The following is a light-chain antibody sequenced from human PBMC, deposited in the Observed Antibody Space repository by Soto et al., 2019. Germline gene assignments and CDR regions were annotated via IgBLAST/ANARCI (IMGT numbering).Light chain of an antibody. V-gene: IGKV1-9*01. J-gene: IGKJ3*01. Sequence: DIQLTQSPSFLSASVGDRVTITCRANQDIRRYLAWYQQRPGKAPELLIYAASTLRPGGASRFSGSGSGTEFTLTISSLQPEDFATYFCQQLNTFSRHFTFGPGRKGDIK. CDR3: QQLNTFSRHFT. CDR1: QDIRRY. CDR2: AAS.